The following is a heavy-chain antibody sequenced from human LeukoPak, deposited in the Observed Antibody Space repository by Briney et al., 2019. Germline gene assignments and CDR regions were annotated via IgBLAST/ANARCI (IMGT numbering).Heavy chain of an antibody. CDR2: ISYDGSNK. CDR1: GFXFSSYA. J-gene: IGHJ6*02. D-gene: IGHD5-18*01. V-gene: IGHV3-30-3*01. CDR3: AKVSYSYGSLQRNYYYYYGMDV. Sequence: GGSLRLSCAASGFXFSSYAIHWVRQAPGKGLEWVAVISYDGSNKYYADSVKGRFTISRDNSKNTLYLQMNSLRAEDTAVYYCAKVSYSYGSLQRNYYYYYGMDVWGQGTTVTVSS.